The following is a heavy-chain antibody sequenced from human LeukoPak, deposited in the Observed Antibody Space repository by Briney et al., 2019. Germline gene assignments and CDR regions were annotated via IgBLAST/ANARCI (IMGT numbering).Heavy chain of an antibody. CDR3: ARGYGDNSGAFDI. CDR1: GGSISTYY. CDR2: IYYSGST. Sequence: SETLSLTCTVSGGSISTYYWSWIRQPPGKGLEWIGYIYYSGSTNYNPSLKSRVTISVDTSKNQFSLKLSSVTAADTAVYFCARGYGDNSGAFDIWGQGTLVTVSS. D-gene: IGHD4-23*01. V-gene: IGHV4-59*12. J-gene: IGHJ3*02.